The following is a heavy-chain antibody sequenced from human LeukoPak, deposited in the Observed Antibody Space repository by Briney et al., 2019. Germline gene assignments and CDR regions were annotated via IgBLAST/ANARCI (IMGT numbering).Heavy chain of an antibody. V-gene: IGHV4-34*01. Sequence: SETLSLTCAVYGGSFSGYYWSWIRQPPGKGLEWIGEINHSGSTNYNPSLKSRVTISVDTSKNQFSLKLSSVTAADTAVYYCATGSYYSYFGYWGQGTLVTVSS. J-gene: IGHJ4*02. CDR3: ATGSYYSYFGY. D-gene: IGHD1-26*01. CDR1: GGSFSGYY. CDR2: INHSGST.